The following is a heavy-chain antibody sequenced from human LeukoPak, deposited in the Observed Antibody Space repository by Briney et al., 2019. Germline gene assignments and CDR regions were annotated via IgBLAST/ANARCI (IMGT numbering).Heavy chain of an antibody. V-gene: IGHV3-23*01. CDR1: GFTFSSYA. D-gene: IGHD5-18*01. CDR3: AKGDTAMDNYYYYGMDV. J-gene: IGHJ6*02. CDR2: ISGSGGST. Sequence: AGGSLRLSCAASGFTFSSYAMSWVRQVPGKGLEWVSAISGSGGSTYYADSVKGRFTISRDNSKNTLYLQMNSLRAEDTAVYYCAKGDTAMDNYYYYGMDVWGQGTTVTVSS.